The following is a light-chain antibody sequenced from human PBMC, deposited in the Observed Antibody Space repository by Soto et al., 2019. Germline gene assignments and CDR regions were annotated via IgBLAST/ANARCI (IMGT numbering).Light chain of an antibody. J-gene: IGKJ1*01. CDR1: QSVSSS. CDR3: QQYDNWPFT. CDR2: GAS. Sequence: EMVMTQSPATLSVSPGEKATLSCRASQSVSSSLAWYQQIPGQAPRLLIYGASTRATAIPARFSGRGSGPDFPLTISSLQSEYFPIYYCQQYDNWPFTFGQGTKVQIK. V-gene: IGKV3-15*01.